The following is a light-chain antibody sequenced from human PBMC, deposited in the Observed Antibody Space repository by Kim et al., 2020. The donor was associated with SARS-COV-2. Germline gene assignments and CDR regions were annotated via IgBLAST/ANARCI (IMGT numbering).Light chain of an antibody. CDR1: KLGDKY. V-gene: IGLV3-1*01. CDR2: QDS. J-gene: IGLJ2*01. CDR3: QAWDSSTVV. Sequence: VSPGKTASMTCSGDKLGDKYACWYKQKPGQPPVLVIYQDSKRPSGIPERFSGSNSGNTATLTISGTQAMDEADYYCQAWDSSTVVFGGGTQLTVL.